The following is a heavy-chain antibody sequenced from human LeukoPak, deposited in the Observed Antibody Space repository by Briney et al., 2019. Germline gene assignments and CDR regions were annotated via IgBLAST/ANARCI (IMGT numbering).Heavy chain of an antibody. J-gene: IGHJ4*02. CDR3: AKAKYYDFWSGYYPDY. CDR1: GFTFSSYA. D-gene: IGHD3-3*01. V-gene: IGHV3-23*01. CDR2: IGGSGGST. Sequence: GGSLRLSCAASGFTFSSYAMSWVRQAPGKGLEWVSAIGGSGGSTYYADSVKGRFTISRDNSKNTLYLQMNSLRAEDTAVYYCAKAKYYDFWSGYYPDYWGQGTLVTVSS.